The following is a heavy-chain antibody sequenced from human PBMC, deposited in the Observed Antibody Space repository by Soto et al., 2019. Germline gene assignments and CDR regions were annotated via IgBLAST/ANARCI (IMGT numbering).Heavy chain of an antibody. CDR3: ARVRAWPYHFDY. J-gene: IGHJ4*02. CDR1: GGSFSGYY. CDR2: INHSGST. Sequence: QVQLQQWGAGLLKPSETLSLTCAVYGGSFSGYYWSWIRQPPGKGLEWIGEINHSGSTNYNPSLKSRVTISVDTSKNQFSLKLSSVTAADTAVYYCARVRAWPYHFDYWGQGTLVTVSS. D-gene: IGHD3-16*01. V-gene: IGHV4-34*01.